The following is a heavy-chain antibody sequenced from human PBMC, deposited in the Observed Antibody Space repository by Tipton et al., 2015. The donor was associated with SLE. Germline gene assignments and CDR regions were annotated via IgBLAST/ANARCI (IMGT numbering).Heavy chain of an antibody. D-gene: IGHD3-10*01. CDR1: GFTFSSYW. V-gene: IGHV3-7*01. J-gene: IGHJ5*02. CDR2: IKQDGSEK. Sequence: GSLRLSCAASGFTFSSYWMTWVRHVPGKGLEWVANIKQDGSEKNFVDSVKGRFTISRDNAKNSLFLQMNSLRAEDTGVYYCARTITMVWWFDPWGQGTLVTVSS. CDR3: ARTITMVWWFDP.